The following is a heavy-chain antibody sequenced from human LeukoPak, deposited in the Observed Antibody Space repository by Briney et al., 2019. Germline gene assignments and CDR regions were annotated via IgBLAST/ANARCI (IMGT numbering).Heavy chain of an antibody. Sequence: GGSLRLSCAASGFTFSSYGMRWVRQAPGKGLEWVAVIWYDGSNKYYADSVKGRFTISRDNSKNTLYLQMNSLRAEDTAVYYCARDPNYYDSSGYHYQHWGQGTLVTASS. D-gene: IGHD3-22*01. CDR1: GFTFSSYG. J-gene: IGHJ1*01. V-gene: IGHV3-33*01. CDR2: IWYDGSNK. CDR3: ARDPNYYDSSGYHYQH.